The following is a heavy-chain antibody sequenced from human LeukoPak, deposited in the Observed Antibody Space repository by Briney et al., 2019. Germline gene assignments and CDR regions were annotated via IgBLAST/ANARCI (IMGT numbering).Heavy chain of an antibody. J-gene: IGHJ4*02. CDR3: AKDRAKAECYFDY. V-gene: IGHV3-30*02. CDR1: GLAFSNYG. Sequence: GGSLRLSCAASGLAFSNYGMHWVRQPPGKGLEWVAFIRNDGSNTYYADSVKGRFTISRDNSKNSLYLQLNSLRAEDTALYYCAKDRAKAECYFDYWGQGTLVTVSS. CDR2: IRNDGSNT.